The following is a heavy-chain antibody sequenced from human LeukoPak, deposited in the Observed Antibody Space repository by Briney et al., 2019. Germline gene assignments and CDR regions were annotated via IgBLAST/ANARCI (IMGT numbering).Heavy chain of an antibody. CDR1: GFTFSSYA. CDR2: IKQDGSER. D-gene: IGHD3-9*01. CDR3: ARGVTFDWLSCHTH. Sequence: PGGSLKLSCAASGFTFSSYAMHWVRQAPGKGLEWVANIKQDGSERYYVDSVKGRFTISRDNAKNSLYLQMNSLRAEDTALYHCARGVTFDWLSCHTHWGQGTLVTVSS. J-gene: IGHJ4*02. V-gene: IGHV3-7*03.